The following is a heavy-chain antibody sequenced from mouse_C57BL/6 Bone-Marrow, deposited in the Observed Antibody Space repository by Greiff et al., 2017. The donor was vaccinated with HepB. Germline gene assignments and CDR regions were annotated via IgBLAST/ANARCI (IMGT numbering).Heavy chain of an antibody. V-gene: IGHV1-64*01. D-gene: IGHD1-1*01. J-gene: IGHJ2*01. Sequence: QVQLKQPGAELVKPGASVKLSCKDSGYTFTSYWMHWVKQRPGQGLEWIGMIHPNSGSTNYNEKFKSKATLTVDKSSSTAYMQLSSLTSEDSAVYYCARYYEYYFDYWGQGTTLTVSS. CDR2: IHPNSGST. CDR1: GYTFTSYW. CDR3: ARYYEYYFDY.